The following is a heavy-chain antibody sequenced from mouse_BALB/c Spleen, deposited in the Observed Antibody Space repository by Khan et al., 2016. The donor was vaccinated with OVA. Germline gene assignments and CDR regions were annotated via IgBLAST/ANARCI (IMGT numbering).Heavy chain of an antibody. J-gene: IGHJ3*01. CDR1: GYTFSDYY. CDR3: ARRNYGGYTFAY. Sequence: QVQLKESGAELARPGASVKLSCKASGYTFSDYYINWVKQRSGQGLEWIGEISPGSGDTYYNERFKGKATLTADKSSSTAYLQLSSLTSEASAVYEGARRNYGGYTFAYWGQGTLVTVSA. V-gene: IGHV1-77*01. D-gene: IGHD1-2*01. CDR2: ISPGSGDT.